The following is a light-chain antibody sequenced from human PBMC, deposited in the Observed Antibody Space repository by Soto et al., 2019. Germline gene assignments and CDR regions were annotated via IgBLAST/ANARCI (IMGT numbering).Light chain of an antibody. J-gene: IGKJ4*01. CDR2: DAS. V-gene: IGKV1-13*02. CDR1: QGISSA. CDR3: QQFNSYPLT. Sequence: AIQLTQSPSSLSASVGDSVTITCRASQGISSALAWYQHKPGKAPKLLIYDASSLESGVPSRFSGSGPGTDFTLTNSSLQPEDFATYYCQQFNSYPLTFGGGTKVEIK.